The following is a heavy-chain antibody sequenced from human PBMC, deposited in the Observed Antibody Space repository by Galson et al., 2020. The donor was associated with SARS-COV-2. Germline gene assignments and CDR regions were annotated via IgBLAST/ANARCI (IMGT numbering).Heavy chain of an antibody. D-gene: IGHD1-26*01. CDR1: GVSITGGDYY. V-gene: IGHV4-31*03. CDR2: IYHSGRT. CDR3: ARKGGRSHPFNH. Sequence: SETLSLTCSVSGVSITGGDYYWTWIRQYPGKGPEWIGDIYHSGRTYYNPSLKSRLTMSLDTSNNQFSLKLSSVTAADTAVYTCARKGGRSHPFNHWGQGTLVTVSS. J-gene: IGHJ4*02.